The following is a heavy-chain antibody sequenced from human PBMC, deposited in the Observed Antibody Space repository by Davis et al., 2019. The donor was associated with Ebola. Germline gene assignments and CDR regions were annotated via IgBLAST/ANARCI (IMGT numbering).Heavy chain of an antibody. CDR3: ARHGDYFATWYFDL. CDR1: GGSISGSTYY. V-gene: IGHV4-39*07. CDR2: IYYSGST. Sequence: SETLSLTCTVSGGSISGSTYYWGWIRQPPGKGLEWIGSIYYSGSTYYNPSLKSRVTISVDTSKNQFSLKLSSVTAADTAVYYCARHGDYFATWYFDLWGRGTLVTVSS. J-gene: IGHJ2*01. D-gene: IGHD4-17*01.